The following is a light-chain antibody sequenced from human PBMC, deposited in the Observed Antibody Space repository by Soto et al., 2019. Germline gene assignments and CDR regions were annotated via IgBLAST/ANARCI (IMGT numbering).Light chain of an antibody. CDR1: SSDVGGYNY. Sequence: QSALTQPASVSGSPGQSISTSCSGTSSDVGGYNYVSWYQQHPGKAPKLMIYEVSNRPSGVSNRFSGSKSGNTASLTISGLQAAAEADYYCSSYTSINTYVFGSGTKGTVL. CDR3: SSYTSINTYV. V-gene: IGLV2-14*01. J-gene: IGLJ1*01. CDR2: EVS.